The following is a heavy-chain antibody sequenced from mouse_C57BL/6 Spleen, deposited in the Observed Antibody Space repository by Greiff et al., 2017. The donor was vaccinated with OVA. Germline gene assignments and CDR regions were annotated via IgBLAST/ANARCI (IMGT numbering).Heavy chain of an antibody. J-gene: IGHJ2*01. V-gene: IGHV1-69*01. CDR2: LDPSDSYT. D-gene: IGHD1-1*02. CDR1: GYTFTSYW. Sequence: QVQLQQPGAELVMPGASVKLSCKASGYTFTSYWMHWVKQRPGQGLEWIGELDPSDSYTNYNQKFKGKSTLTVEKYSSTAYMQRSSLTSEDSAVYYCARLGTYGQGGYFDYWGQGTTLTVSS. CDR3: ARLGTYGQGGYFDY.